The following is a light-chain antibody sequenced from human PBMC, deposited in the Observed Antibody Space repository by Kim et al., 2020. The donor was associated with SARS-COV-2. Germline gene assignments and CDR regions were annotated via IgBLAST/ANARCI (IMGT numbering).Light chain of an antibody. CDR3: AAWDDSLKGSV. V-gene: IGLV1-44*01. CDR1: ISNIGSNV. J-gene: IGLJ3*02. CDR2: SND. Sequence: ELTQPPSASGTPGQRVTISCSGSISNIGSNVVNWYQQLPGTAPKLLMYSNDYRPSGVPDQFSGSKSGTSASLAISGLQSEDEADYYCAAWDDSLKGSVFGGGTQLTVL.